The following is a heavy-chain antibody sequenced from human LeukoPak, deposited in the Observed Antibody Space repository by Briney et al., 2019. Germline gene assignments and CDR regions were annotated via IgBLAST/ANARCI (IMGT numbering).Heavy chain of an antibody. Sequence: GGSLRLSCAASGFTFSTYWLSWVRQAPGEGLEWVANIKQDGSETYYVDSVKGRFTISRDNSKNSLYLQMNSLRAEDTAVYYCARSIVGAMGRYYYYYMDVWGKGTTVTVSS. CDR3: ARSIVGAMGRYYYYYMDV. V-gene: IGHV3-7*01. CDR1: GFTFSTYW. D-gene: IGHD1-26*01. J-gene: IGHJ6*03. CDR2: IKQDGSET.